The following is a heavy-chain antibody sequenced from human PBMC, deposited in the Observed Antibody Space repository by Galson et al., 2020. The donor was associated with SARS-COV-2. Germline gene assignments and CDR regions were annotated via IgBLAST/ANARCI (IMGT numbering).Heavy chain of an antibody. D-gene: IGHD3-22*01. CDR1: GFTFSSYA. V-gene: IGHV3-30*04. Sequence: GGSLRLSCAASGFTFSSYAMHWVRQAPGKGLEWVAVISYDGSNKYYADSVKGRFTISRDDSKNTLYLQMNSLRAGDTAVYSCASELEYYYDNRGYYPDYWGQGTLVTVSS. CDR3: ASELEYYYDNRGYYPDY. CDR2: ISYDGSNK. J-gene: IGHJ4*02.